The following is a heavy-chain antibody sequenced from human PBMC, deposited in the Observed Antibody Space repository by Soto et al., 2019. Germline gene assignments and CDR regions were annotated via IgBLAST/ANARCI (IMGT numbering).Heavy chain of an antibody. J-gene: IGHJ4*02. V-gene: IGHV3-66*02. D-gene: IGHD5-12*01. CDR3: AKEYSGYDHFDY. CDR2: IYSGGST. CDR1: GFTVSSNY. Sequence: SGFTVSSNYMSWVRQAPGKGLEWVSVIYSGGSTYYADSVKGRFTISRDNSKNTLYLQMNSLRAEDTAVYYCAKEYSGYDHFDYWGQGTLVTVSS.